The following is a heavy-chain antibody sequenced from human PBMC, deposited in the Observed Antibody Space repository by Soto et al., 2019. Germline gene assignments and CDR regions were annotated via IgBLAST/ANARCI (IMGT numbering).Heavy chain of an antibody. J-gene: IGHJ4*02. CDR1: GFTFSASW. Sequence: PGGSLRLSGTASGFTFSASWMTWVRQAPAKGLEWVARIKPDDSEKKYADSVKGRFSISRDNAKNSMYLQMDSLRGEDTAVYYCVRGGSNYAYWGQGTLVTVSS. D-gene: IGHD4-4*01. V-gene: IGHV3-7*01. CDR2: IKPDDSEK. CDR3: VRGGSNYAY.